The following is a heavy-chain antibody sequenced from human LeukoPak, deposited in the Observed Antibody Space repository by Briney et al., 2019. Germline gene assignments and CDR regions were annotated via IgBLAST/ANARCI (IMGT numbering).Heavy chain of an antibody. CDR1: GGSISSSSYY. CDR2: INHSGST. V-gene: IGHV4-39*07. J-gene: IGHJ4*02. Sequence: RTSETLSLTCTVSGGSISSSSYYWGWIRQPPGKGLEWIGEINHSGSTNYNPSLKSRVTISVDTSKNQFSLKLSSVTAADTAVYYCAISPIGDCYDYWGQGTLVTVSS. CDR3: AISPIGDCYDY. D-gene: IGHD4-17*01.